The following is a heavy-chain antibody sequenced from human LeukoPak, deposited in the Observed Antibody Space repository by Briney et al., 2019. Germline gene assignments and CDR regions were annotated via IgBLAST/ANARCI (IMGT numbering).Heavy chain of an antibody. CDR1: GGSISDYY. Sequence: PSEALSLTCTVSGGSISDYYRGWIRQPPGKGLEWIGYFYNSGSSTYNPSLKSRVTISADTSKNQFSLKLNSVTAADTAVYYCTRGAGWLIDYWGQGILVTVSS. CDR2: FYNSGSS. J-gene: IGHJ4*02. V-gene: IGHV4-59*01. CDR3: TRGAGWLIDY. D-gene: IGHD3-16*01.